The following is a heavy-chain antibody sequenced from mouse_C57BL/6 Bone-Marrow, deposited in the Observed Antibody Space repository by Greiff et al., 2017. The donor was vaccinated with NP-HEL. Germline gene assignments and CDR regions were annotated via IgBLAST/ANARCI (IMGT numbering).Heavy chain of an antibody. CDR3: ARRRNYYGSRRGYFDY. CDR1: GYSFTGYY. D-gene: IGHD1-1*01. J-gene: IGHJ2*01. V-gene: IGHV1-42*01. Sequence: VQLKQSGPELVKPGASVKISCKASGYSFTGYYMNWVKQSPEKSLEWIGEINPSTGGTTYNQKFKAKATLTVDKSSSTAYMQLKSLTSEDSAVYYCARRRNYYGSRRGYFDYWGQGTTLTVSS. CDR2: INPSTGGT.